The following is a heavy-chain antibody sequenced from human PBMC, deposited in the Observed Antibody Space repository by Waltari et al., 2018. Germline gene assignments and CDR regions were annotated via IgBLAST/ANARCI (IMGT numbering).Heavy chain of an antibody. J-gene: IGHJ4*02. CDR2: IYYRWST. Sequence: QLQLQESGPGLVKPSETLSLTCTVSGGSISSSSYYWGWIRQPPGKGLEWIGSIYYRWSTYYNPAPKRRVTISVDTSKNQFSLKLGSGTAADTAVYYCARDRRIAVAGYDYWGQGTLVTVSS. CDR3: ARDRRIAVAGYDY. CDR1: GGSISSSSYY. V-gene: IGHV4-39*07. D-gene: IGHD6-19*01.